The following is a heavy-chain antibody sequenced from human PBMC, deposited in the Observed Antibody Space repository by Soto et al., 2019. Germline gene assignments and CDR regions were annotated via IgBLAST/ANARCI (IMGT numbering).Heavy chain of an antibody. V-gene: IGHV5-51*01. CDR1: GYNFFSYW. D-gene: IGHD2-8*01. J-gene: IGHJ6*02. Sequence: EVQLVQSGAEVKTPGESLRISCDVFGYNFFSYWIGWVRQSPGKGLEWMGIIYPDTSNTRYSPSFQGQVTISADRSVSTAYLQWSSLKASDSATYYCARRYCTNSTNCPVGYGFDVWGQGTTVTVSS. CDR3: ARRYCTNSTNCPVGYGFDV. CDR2: IYPDTSNT.